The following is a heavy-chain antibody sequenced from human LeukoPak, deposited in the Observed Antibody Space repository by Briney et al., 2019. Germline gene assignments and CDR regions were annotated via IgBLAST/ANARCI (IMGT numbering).Heavy chain of an antibody. CDR1: GGTFSSYA. J-gene: IGHJ4*02. CDR3: ARRSLGYCSSTSCRAPFDY. Sequence: ASVKVSCKASGGTFSSYAISWVRQAPGQGLEWMGGIIPIFGTANYAQKFQGRVTMTRNTSISTAYMELSSLRSEDTAVYYCARRSLGYCSSTSCRAPFDYWGQGTLVTVSS. D-gene: IGHD2-2*01. CDR2: IIPIFGTA. V-gene: IGHV1-69*05.